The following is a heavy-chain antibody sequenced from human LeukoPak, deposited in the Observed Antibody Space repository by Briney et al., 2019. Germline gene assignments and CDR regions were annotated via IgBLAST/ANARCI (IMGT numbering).Heavy chain of an antibody. CDR3: ADEGDYYDSSGYGDAFDI. CDR2: IRYDGSNK. J-gene: IGHJ3*02. D-gene: IGHD3-22*01. Sequence: GGSLRLSCAASGFTFSSYGMHWVRQAPGKGLEWAAFIRYDGSNKYYADSVKGRFTISRDNSKNTLYLQMNSLRAEDTAVYYCADEGDYYDSSGYGDAFDIWGQGTMVTVSS. CDR1: GFTFSSYG. V-gene: IGHV3-30*02.